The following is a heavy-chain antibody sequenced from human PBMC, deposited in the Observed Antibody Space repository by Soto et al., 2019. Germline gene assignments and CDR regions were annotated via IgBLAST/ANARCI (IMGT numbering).Heavy chain of an antibody. CDR1: GYSFTSYW. CDR3: ARRIIAVHDAFDI. V-gene: IGHV5-10-1*01. J-gene: IGHJ3*02. D-gene: IGHD6-19*01. CDR2: IDPSDSYT. Sequence: PGESLKISCKGSGYSFTSYWISWVRQMPGKGLEWMGRIDPSDSYTNYSPSFQGHVTISADKSISTAYLQWSSLKASDTAMYYCARRIIAVHDAFDIWGQGTMVTVSS.